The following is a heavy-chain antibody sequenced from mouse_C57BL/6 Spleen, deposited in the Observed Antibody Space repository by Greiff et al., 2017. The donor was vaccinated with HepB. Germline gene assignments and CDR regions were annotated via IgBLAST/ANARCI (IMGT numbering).Heavy chain of an antibody. J-gene: IGHJ1*03. Sequence: QVQLKQSGPGLVAPSQSLSITCTVSGFSLTSYAISWVRQPPGKGLEWLGVIWTGGGTNYNSALKSRLSISKDNSKSQVFLKMNSLQTDDTARYYCARADYGSPYWYFDVWGTGTTVTVSS. CDR3: ARADYGSPYWYFDV. D-gene: IGHD1-1*01. CDR1: GFSLTSYA. CDR2: IWTGGGT. V-gene: IGHV2-9-1*01.